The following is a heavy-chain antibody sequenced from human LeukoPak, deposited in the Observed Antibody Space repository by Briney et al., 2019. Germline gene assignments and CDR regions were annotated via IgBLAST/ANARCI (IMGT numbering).Heavy chain of an antibody. Sequence: GGSLRLSCAASGFTFSSYAMHWVRQAPGKGLEWVAVISYDGSNKYYADSVKGRFTISRDNSKNTLYLQMNSLRAEGTAVYYCARDLAVAALDYWGQGTLVTVSS. D-gene: IGHD6-19*01. V-gene: IGHV3-30-3*01. CDR2: ISYDGSNK. CDR3: ARDLAVAALDY. J-gene: IGHJ4*02. CDR1: GFTFSSYA.